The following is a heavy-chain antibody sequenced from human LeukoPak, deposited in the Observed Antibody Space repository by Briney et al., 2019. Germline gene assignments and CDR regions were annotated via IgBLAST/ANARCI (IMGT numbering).Heavy chain of an antibody. CDR3: ATVIYCSGGSCYPTFDY. V-gene: IGHV1-24*01. CDR1: GYTLTELS. J-gene: IGHJ4*02. Sequence: ASVKVSCKVSGYTLTELSMHWVRQAPGKGLELMGGFDPEDGETIYSQKFQGRVTMTEDTSTDTAYMELSSLRSEDTAVYYCATVIYCSGGSCYPTFDYWGQGTLVTVSS. CDR2: FDPEDGET. D-gene: IGHD2-15*01.